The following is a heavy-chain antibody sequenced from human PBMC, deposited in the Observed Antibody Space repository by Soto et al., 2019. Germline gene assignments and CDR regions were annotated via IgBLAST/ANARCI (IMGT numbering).Heavy chain of an antibody. V-gene: IGHV5-51*01. J-gene: IGHJ5*02. CDR2: IYPGDSDT. CDR1: GYSFTDYW. D-gene: IGHD6-19*01. Sequence: EVQLVQSGAEVKKPGESLKISCKGSGYSFTDYWIAWVRQMPGNGLEWMGIIYPGDSDTRYSPSFQGQVTISVDKSISTAYLQWSSLEASDTAMYYCARDGYSSSWAFYPWGQGTLVAVSS. CDR3: ARDGYSSSWAFYP.